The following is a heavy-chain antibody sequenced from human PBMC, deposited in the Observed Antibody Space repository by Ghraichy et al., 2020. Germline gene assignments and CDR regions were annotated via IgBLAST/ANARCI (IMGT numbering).Heavy chain of an antibody. CDR3: AREESWLPFEY. V-gene: IGHV1-18*04. J-gene: IGHJ4*02. D-gene: IGHD5-24*01. Sequence: ASVKVSCKASGYSFTRYGISWVRQAPGQGLEWMGWISAFNGDTKDAHKLKGRVTMTTDTSTSTAYMWLKSLPSDDTAVYYCAREESWLPFEYWGQGTLVTVSS. CDR2: ISAFNGDT. CDR1: GYSFTRYG.